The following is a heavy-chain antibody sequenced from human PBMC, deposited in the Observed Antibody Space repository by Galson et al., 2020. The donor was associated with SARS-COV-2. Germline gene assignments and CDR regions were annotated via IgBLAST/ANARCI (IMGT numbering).Heavy chain of an antibody. V-gene: IGHV4-34*01. CDR3: ARGLWENWYFDL. D-gene: IGHD3-16*01. J-gene: IGHJ2*01. CDR2: INHSGST. CDR1: GGSFSGYY. Sequence: VYGGSFSGYYWSWIRQPPGKGLEWIGEINHSGSTNYNPSLKSRVTISVDTSKNQFSLKLSSVTAADTAVYYCARGLWENWYFDLWGRGTLVTVSS.